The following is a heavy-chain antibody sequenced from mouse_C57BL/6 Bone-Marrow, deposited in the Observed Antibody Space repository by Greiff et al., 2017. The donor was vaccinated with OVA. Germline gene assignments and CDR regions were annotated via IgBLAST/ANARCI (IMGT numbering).Heavy chain of an antibody. J-gene: IGHJ3*01. CDR2: ISDGGSYT. CDR3: ARVAGVTTAWFAY. Sequence: EVQVVESGGGLVKPGGSLTLSCAASGFTFSSYAMSWVRQTPEKRLEWVANISDGGSYTYYPDNVKGRFTISRDNAKNHLYLQMSHLKSEDTAMYYCARVAGVTTAWFAYWGQGTLVTVSA. V-gene: IGHV5-4*01. D-gene: IGHD2-2*01. CDR1: GFTFSSYA.